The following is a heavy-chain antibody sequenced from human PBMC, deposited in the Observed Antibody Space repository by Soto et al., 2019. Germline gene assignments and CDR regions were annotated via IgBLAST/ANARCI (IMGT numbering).Heavy chain of an antibody. J-gene: IGHJ6*02. V-gene: IGHV3-30*18. D-gene: IGHD3-3*01. CDR2: ISYDGSNK. Sequence: QVQLVESGGGVVQPGRSLRLSCAASGFTFSSYGMHWVRQAPGKGLEWVAVISYDGSNKYYADSVKGRFTISRDNSKNTLYLQMNSLRAEDTAVYYCAKPRTYYDFWSGYYWSGRRSYGMDVWGQGTTVTVSS. CDR1: GFTFSSYG. CDR3: AKPRTYYDFWSGYYWSGRRSYGMDV.